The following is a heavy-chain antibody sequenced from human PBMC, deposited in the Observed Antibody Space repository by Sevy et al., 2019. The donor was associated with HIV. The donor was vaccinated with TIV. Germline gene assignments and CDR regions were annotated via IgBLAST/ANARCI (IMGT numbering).Heavy chain of an antibody. J-gene: IGHJ3*02. CDR1: GFAFSNYA. CDR2: IGYDTINK. V-gene: IGHV3-30*18. CDR3: AKFPPERAFDI. Sequence: GGSLRLSCAASGFAFSNYAMHWVRQAPGKGPEWVAVIGYDTINKDYADSVKGRFTISRDNSKNTLYLQMNSLRAEDTAVYYCAKFPPERAFDIWGQGTMVTVSS.